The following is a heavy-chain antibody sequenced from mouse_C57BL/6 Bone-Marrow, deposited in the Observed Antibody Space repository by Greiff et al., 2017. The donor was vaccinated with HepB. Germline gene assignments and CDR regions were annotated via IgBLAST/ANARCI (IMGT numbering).Heavy chain of an antibody. V-gene: IGHV1-59*01. Sequence: VQLQQPGAELVRPGTSVKLSCKASGYTFTSYWMHWVKQSPGQGLEWIGVIDPSDSYTNYNQKFKGKATLTVDTSSSTAYMQLSSLTSEDSAVYYCARSGQASPFAYWGQGTLVTVSA. CDR3: ARSGQASPFAY. J-gene: IGHJ3*01. CDR2: IDPSDSYT. D-gene: IGHD3-2*02. CDR1: GYTFTSYW.